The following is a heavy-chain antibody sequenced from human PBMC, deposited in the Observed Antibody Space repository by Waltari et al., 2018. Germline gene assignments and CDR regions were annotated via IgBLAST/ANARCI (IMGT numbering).Heavy chain of an antibody. J-gene: IGHJ4*02. CDR2: IDGDGGVT. CDR3: ARVIISRAGKGIDY. D-gene: IGHD6-13*01. Sequence: EEQIVETGGGLVQPGDSLRVSCTVSGFTFRSYWMHWVRQGPGKGLGWVARIDGDGGVTKYADCVRGHSTISRDNAKDTVYLQMNNLRVEDTAVYYCARVIISRAGKGIDYWGQGTLVTVSS. CDR1: GFTFRSYW. V-gene: IGHV3-74*03.